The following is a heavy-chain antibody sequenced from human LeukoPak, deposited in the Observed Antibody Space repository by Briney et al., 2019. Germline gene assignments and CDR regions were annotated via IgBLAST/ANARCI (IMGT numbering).Heavy chain of an antibody. J-gene: IGHJ3*02. Sequence: GASVKVSCKASGYTFTGYYMHWVRQAPGQGLECMGWINPNSGGTNYAQKFQGRVTMTRDTSISTAYMVLSRLRSDDTAVYYCARALFSPKSSWDPLYAFDIWGQGTMVTVSS. CDR2: INPNSGGT. D-gene: IGHD6-13*01. CDR3: ARALFSPKSSWDPLYAFDI. CDR1: GYTFTGYY. V-gene: IGHV1-2*02.